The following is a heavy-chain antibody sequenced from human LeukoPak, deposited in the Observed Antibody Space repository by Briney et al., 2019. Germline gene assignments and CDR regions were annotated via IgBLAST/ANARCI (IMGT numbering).Heavy chain of an antibody. CDR1: GGTFSSYA. CDR2: IIPIFGTA. CDR3: ARHGYNLRLGSAQIDY. D-gene: IGHD5-24*01. J-gene: IGHJ4*02. Sequence: GASVKVSCKASGGTFSSYAISWVRQAPGQGLEWMGGIIPIFGTANYAQKFQGRVTITADESTSTAYMELSSLRSEDTAVYYCARHGYNLRLGSAQIDYWGQGTLVTVSS. V-gene: IGHV1-69*13.